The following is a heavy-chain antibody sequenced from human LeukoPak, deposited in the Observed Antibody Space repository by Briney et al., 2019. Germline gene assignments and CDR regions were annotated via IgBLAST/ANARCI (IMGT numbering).Heavy chain of an antibody. CDR1: GGTFSSYA. V-gene: IGHV1-69*01. CDR3: ARDNFYCGGDCYSGGSWFDP. J-gene: IGHJ5*02. CDR2: TIPIFGTA. Sequence: GSSVKVSCKASGGTFSSYAISWVRQAPGQGLEWMGGTIPIFGTANYAQKFQGRVTITADESTSTAYMELSSLRSEDTAVYYCARDNFYCGGDCYSGGSWFDPWGQGTLVTVSS. D-gene: IGHD2-21*01.